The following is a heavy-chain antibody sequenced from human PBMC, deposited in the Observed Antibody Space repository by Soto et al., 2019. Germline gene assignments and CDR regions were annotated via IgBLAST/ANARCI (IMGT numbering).Heavy chain of an antibody. CDR1: GGSIYRSGYY. D-gene: IGHD2-15*01. J-gene: IGHJ5*01. CDR2: IDYNGVT. V-gene: IGHV4-39*01. CDR3: GKVLVGATGHTDSDS. Sequence: KASETLSLTCTVSGGSIYRSGYYWGWIRQPPGRGLEWIGNIDYNGVTYSNPSLKSRVTISRDTSKNQFSLKLTSVTAADTALYYCGKVLVGATGHTDSDSCGPGTLLT.